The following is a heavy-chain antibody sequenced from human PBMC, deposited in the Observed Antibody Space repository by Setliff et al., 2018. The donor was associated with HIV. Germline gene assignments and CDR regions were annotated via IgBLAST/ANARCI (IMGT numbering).Heavy chain of an antibody. Sequence: ASVKVSCKASGGTFSSYAISWVRQAPGQGLEWMGGIIPIYRIANYAQNFQGRVTITADESTSTAYMELSSLRSEDTAVYYCARLYYYGSGSYPWYFDYWGQGTLVTVSS. CDR1: GGTFSSYA. CDR3: ARLYYYGSGSYPWYFDY. J-gene: IGHJ4*02. CDR2: IIPIYRIA. V-gene: IGHV1-69*13. D-gene: IGHD3-10*01.